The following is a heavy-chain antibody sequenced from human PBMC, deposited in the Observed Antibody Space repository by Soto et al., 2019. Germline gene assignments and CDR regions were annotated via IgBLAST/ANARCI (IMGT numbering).Heavy chain of an antibody. CDR2: IKSKSEAATR. D-gene: IGHD2-2*01. J-gene: IGHJ4*02. CDR3: ASGTGKSDFDY. Sequence: GGSLRLSCAASGFTFTDAWMSWVRQAPGKGLEWVGRIKSKSEAATRDFAAPVKGRFAISRDDSKNTVFLQMNSLKIEDSGVYYCASGTGKSDFDYWGLGILVTVSS. CDR1: GFTFTDAW. V-gene: IGHV3-15*01.